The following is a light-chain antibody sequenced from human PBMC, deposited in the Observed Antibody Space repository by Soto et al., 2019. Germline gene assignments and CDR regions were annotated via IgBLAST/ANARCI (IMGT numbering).Light chain of an antibody. CDR2: AAS. J-gene: IGKJ5*01. CDR1: QSVSTTF. Sequence: IVLTQSPGTLSLSPGETATLSCRASQSVSTTFLAWYQQKPGQAPRLLIHAASTRATGIPDRFSGSGSGTDFTLTISRRDPEDSAVYYCPQYGSSFITFGQGTRLE. CDR3: PQYGSSFIT. V-gene: IGKV3-20*01.